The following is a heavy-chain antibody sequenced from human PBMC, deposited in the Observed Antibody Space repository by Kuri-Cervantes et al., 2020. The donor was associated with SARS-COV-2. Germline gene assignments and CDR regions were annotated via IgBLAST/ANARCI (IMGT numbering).Heavy chain of an antibody. Sequence: SETLSLTCAVYGGSFSDNHWTWVRQPPGKGLEWIGEINYSGTTNYNPSLKSRVTMSVDTSKNQFSLNLTSVTAADTAVYYCARSTPFRRLVVISQGGAFDIWGQGTMVTVSS. V-gene: IGHV4-34*01. CDR1: GGSFSDNH. J-gene: IGHJ3*02. D-gene: IGHD3-22*01. CDR2: INYSGTT. CDR3: ARSTPFRRLVVISQGGAFDI.